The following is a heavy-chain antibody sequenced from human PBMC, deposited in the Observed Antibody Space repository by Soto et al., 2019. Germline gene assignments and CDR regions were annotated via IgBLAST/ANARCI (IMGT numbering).Heavy chain of an antibody. J-gene: IGHJ5*02. CDR2: ISWNSGSI. Sequence: GGSLRLSCAASGFTFEDYAMHWVRRAPAKGLEWVSGISWNSGSIGYADSVQGRFTISRDNAKNSLYLQMNSLRAEDTALYYCVKDIRSYYGSVSRFDPWGQGILVTVSS. CDR3: VKDIRSYYGSVSRFDP. V-gene: IGHV3-9*01. CDR1: GFTFEDYA. D-gene: IGHD3-10*01.